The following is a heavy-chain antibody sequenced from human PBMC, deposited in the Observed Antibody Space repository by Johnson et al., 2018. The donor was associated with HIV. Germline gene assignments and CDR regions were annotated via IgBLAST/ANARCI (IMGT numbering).Heavy chain of an antibody. D-gene: IGHD7-27*01. CDR3: AKVKSWGLDAFDI. CDR1: GFTFDDYA. Sequence: VQLVESGGGLVQPGRSLRLSCAASGFTFDDYAMHWVRQAPGKGLEWVSGISWNGGSTGYADSVEGRFTISRDNTKNSLYLQMNSLRAEDTALYYCAKVKSWGLDAFDIWGQGTMVTVSS. V-gene: IGHV3-9*01. J-gene: IGHJ3*02. CDR2: ISWNGGST.